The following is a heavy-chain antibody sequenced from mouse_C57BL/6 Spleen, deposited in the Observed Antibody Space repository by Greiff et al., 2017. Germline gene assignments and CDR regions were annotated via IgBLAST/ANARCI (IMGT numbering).Heavy chain of an antibody. CDR1: GFTFSSYA. J-gene: IGHJ3*01. V-gene: IGHV5-4*01. D-gene: IGHD2-2*01. Sequence: DVQLVESGGGLVKPGGSLKLSCAASGFTFSSYAMSWVRQTPEKRLEWVATISDGGSYTYYPDNVKGRFTISRDNAKNNLYLQMSHLKSEDTAMYYCARAGYGYDLAYWGQGTLVTVSA. CDR3: ARAGYGYDLAY. CDR2: ISDGGSYT.